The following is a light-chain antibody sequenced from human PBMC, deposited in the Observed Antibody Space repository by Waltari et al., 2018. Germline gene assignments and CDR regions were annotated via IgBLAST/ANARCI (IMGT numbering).Light chain of an antibody. CDR2: GAS. J-gene: IGKJ1*01. Sequence: DIQMTQSPSSLSASVGDRVTITCRASQDISNYLAWLQQKPGKAPKSLIYGASSLQSGVPSNFSGSGSGTDCTLTISSLQPEEFATYYCQQYDSFPRTFGQGTKVEIK. V-gene: IGKV1-16*02. CDR3: QQYDSFPRT. CDR1: QDISNY.